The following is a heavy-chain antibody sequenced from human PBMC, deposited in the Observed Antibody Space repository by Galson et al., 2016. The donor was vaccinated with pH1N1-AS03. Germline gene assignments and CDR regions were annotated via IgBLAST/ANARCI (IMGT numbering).Heavy chain of an antibody. CDR3: VTVVGPNGPDV. D-gene: IGHD4/OR15-4a*01. CDR2: LIPVLGIN. J-gene: IGHJ4*02. Sequence: SVKFSCKASGGTFSSYSTNWVRQVPGQGLESIGGLIPVLGINNKGQNFQGRVSITAHTSTRITYMELSSLRPDDTAIYYCVTVVGPNGPDVWGQGTLVTVSS. V-gene: IGHV1-69*10. CDR1: GGTFSSYS.